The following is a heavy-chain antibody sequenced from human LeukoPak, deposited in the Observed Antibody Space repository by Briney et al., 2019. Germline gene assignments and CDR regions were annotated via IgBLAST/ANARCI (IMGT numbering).Heavy chain of an antibody. V-gene: IGHV4-61*02. J-gene: IGHJ3*02. CDR1: GGSISSGSYY. CDR3: ARPSHTFGVVGFDI. Sequence: PSQTLSLTCTVSGGSISSGSYYWSWIRQPAGKGREWIGRIYTSGSTNYNPSLKSRVTISVDTSKNQFSLKLSSVTAADTAVYYCARPSHTFGVVGFDIWGQGTMVTVSS. CDR2: IYTSGST. D-gene: IGHD3-3*01.